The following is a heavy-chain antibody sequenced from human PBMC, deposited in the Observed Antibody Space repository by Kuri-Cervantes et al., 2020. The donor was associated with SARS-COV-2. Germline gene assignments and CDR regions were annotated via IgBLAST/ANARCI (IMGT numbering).Heavy chain of an antibody. Sequence: SLKISCAASGFTFDDYAMHWVRQAPGKGLEWVSGISWNSGSIGYADSVKGRFTISRDNSKNTLYLQMNSLRAEDTAVYYCAKDREDIVVVPAAHSPDAFDIWGQGTMVTVSS. CDR3: AKDREDIVVVPAAHSPDAFDI. V-gene: IGHV3-9*01. J-gene: IGHJ3*02. D-gene: IGHD2-2*01. CDR2: ISWNSGSI. CDR1: GFTFDDYA.